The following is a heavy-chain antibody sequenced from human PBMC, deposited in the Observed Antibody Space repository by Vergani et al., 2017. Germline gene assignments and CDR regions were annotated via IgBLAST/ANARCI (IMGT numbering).Heavy chain of an antibody. CDR3: ARVMYRDEASTGYRLEGMDI. V-gene: IGHV4-59*13. Sequence: QVQLEESGPGLVKPSETLSLTCTVSGGSFNTYYWSWIRQSPGKGLEWIGYIYSTGSTNYNPSLNSRVTMSVDTSKNQFALKLRSVTAADTAVYFCARVMYRDEASTGYRLEGMDIWVQGTTVTISS. D-gene: IGHD3-9*01. CDR1: GGSFNTYY. J-gene: IGHJ6*01. CDR2: IYSTGST.